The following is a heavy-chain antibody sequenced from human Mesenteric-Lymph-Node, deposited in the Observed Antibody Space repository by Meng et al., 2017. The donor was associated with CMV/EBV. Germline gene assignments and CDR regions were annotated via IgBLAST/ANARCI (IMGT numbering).Heavy chain of an antibody. V-gene: IGHV1-69*05. CDR2: INTVFNTP. J-gene: IGHJ4*02. Sequence: SVKVSCKASGYTFTSYGISWVRQAPGQGLEWMGTINTVFNTPTYAQNFQGRVTITTDASMGTAYMEVSSLRFEDTAIYYCTRTIWSGYYLPTDFWGLGTLVTVSS. CDR1: GYTFTSYG. D-gene: IGHD3-3*01. CDR3: TRTIWSGYYLPTDF.